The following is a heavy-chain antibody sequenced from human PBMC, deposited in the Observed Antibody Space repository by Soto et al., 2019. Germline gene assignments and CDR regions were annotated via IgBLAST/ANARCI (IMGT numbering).Heavy chain of an antibody. Sequence: EVKLVESGGGLVQPGRSLRLSCAASGFTFDDYAMHWVRQAPGKGLEWVSGITWSSGKVDYADSVKGRFTISRDNAKNSLYLQMNSLRIEAAALYYCAKETSPPRDITFPFKDAFDIWGQGTMVTVSS. CDR2: ITWSSGKV. CDR1: GFTFDDYA. V-gene: IGHV3-9*01. J-gene: IGHJ3*02. D-gene: IGHD3-10*01. CDR3: AKETSPPRDITFPFKDAFDI.